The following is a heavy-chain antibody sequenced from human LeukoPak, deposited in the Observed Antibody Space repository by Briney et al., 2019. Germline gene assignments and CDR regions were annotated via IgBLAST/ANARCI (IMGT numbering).Heavy chain of an antibody. Sequence: GGSLRLSCAASGFTFSSYEMNWVRQAPGKGLEWVSYISSSGSTIKYVDSVKGGFTIYRENAKNSLYLQMNSLRAEDTAVYYCARGAWGIVVVPAAEPLVYWGQGTLVTVSS. V-gene: IGHV3-48*03. D-gene: IGHD2-2*01. CDR2: ISSSGSTI. CDR1: GFTFSSYE. CDR3: ARGAWGIVVVPAAEPLVY. J-gene: IGHJ4*02.